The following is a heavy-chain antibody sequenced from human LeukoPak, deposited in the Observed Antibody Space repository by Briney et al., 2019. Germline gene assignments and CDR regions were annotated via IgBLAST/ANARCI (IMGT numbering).Heavy chain of an antibody. CDR3: AKGSSGYYHGSYNWFDP. CDR1: GYTFTSYD. V-gene: IGHV1-8*03. Sequence: GASVKVSCKASGYTFTSYDINWVRQATGQGLEWMGWMNPNSGNTGSAQKFQGRVTITRNTSISTAYMELSSLRSEDTAVYYCAKGSSGYYHGSYNWFDPWGQGTLVIVSS. D-gene: IGHD3-22*01. CDR2: MNPNSGNT. J-gene: IGHJ5*02.